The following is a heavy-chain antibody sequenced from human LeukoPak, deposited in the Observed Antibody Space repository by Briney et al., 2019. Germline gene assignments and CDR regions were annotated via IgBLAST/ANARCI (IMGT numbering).Heavy chain of an antibody. V-gene: IGHV3-53*01. CDR2: FYKDGKT. J-gene: IGHJ4*02. CDR3: ATSSVWAGYFDY. Sequence: GGALRLSCAASGFTVSSNHMSWVRQAPGKGLEWVSVFYKDGKTNYADSVRGRFTISRDNSKNTLYIQMGSLRVEDTAVYYCATSSVWAGYFDYWGQGTLVTVSS. D-gene: IGHD6-19*01. CDR1: GFTVSSNH.